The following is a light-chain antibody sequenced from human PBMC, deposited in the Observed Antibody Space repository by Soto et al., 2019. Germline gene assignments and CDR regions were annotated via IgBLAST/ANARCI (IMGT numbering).Light chain of an antibody. CDR1: QSISSY. V-gene: IGKV1-39*01. Sequence: DIQMTQSPSSLSASVGDRVNITCRASQSISSYLNWFRQKSGKAPELLIHAASSLASWVPSRFSGSQYGTDFTLTISSLQPEDFATYYCQQSFRTPLTFGQGTKVDIK. CDR2: AAS. CDR3: QQSFRTPLT. J-gene: IGKJ1*01.